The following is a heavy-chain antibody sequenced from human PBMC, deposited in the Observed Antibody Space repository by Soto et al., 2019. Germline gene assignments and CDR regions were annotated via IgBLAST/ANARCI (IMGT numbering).Heavy chain of an antibody. V-gene: IGHV4-31*03. Sequence: SETLSLTCTVSGGSISSGGYYWSWIRQHPGKGLEWIGYIYYSGSTYYNPSLKSRVTISVDTSKNQFSLKLGSVTAADTAVYYCARGVIRVVPAATGYYYYMDVWGKGTTVTVSS. CDR2: IYYSGST. J-gene: IGHJ6*03. CDR1: GGSISSGGYY. CDR3: ARGVIRVVPAATGYYYYMDV. D-gene: IGHD2-2*01.